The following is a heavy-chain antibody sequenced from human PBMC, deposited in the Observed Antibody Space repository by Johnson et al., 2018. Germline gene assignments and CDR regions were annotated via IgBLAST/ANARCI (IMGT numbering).Heavy chain of an antibody. D-gene: IGHD6-19*01. CDR1: GFTFNTFP. CDR3: TKGRHFWSAGNDAFDV. V-gene: IGHV3-23*04. J-gene: IGHJ3*01. CDR2: ISGSGSSA. Sequence: VQVVESGGGLVQPGGSLRLSCAASGFTFNTFPMTWVRQAPGKGLEWVSSISGSGSSAYYADSVRGRFTISRDNSKNIFFLQMYTLRADDTALYYCTKGRHFWSAGNDAFDVWGQGTMVTVSS.